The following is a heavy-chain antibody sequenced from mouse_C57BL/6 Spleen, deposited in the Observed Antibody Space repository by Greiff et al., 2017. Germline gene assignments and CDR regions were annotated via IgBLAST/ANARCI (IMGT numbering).Heavy chain of an antibody. D-gene: IGHD1-1*01. CDR1: GFSLTSYG. J-gene: IGHJ2*01. CDR2: IWSGGST. Sequence: VKVVESGPGLVQPSQSLSITCTVSGFSLTSYGVHWVRQSPGKGLEWLGVIWSGGSTDYNAAFISRLSISKDNSKSQVFFKMNSLQADDTAIYYWARKGYYGSSPHFDYWGQGTTLTVSS. CDR3: ARKGYYGSSPHFDY. V-gene: IGHV2-2*01.